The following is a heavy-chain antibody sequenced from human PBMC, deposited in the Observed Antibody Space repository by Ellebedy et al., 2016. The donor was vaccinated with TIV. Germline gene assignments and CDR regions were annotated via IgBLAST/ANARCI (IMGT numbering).Heavy chain of an antibody. Sequence: SETLSLTXAVYGGSFSGYYWSWIRQPPGKGLEWIGEINHSGSTNYNPSLKSRVTISVDTSKNQFSLKLSSVTAADTAVYYCARDRFRLRSYYYYGMDVWGQGTTVTVSS. CDR2: INHSGST. V-gene: IGHV4-34*01. D-gene: IGHD5-12*01. CDR1: GGSFSGYY. CDR3: ARDRFRLRSYYYYGMDV. J-gene: IGHJ6*02.